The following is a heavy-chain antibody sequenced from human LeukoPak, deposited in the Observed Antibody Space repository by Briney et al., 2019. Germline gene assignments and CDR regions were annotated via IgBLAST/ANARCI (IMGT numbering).Heavy chain of an antibody. D-gene: IGHD6-13*01. V-gene: IGHV1-2*02. Sequence: GASVKVSCKASGGTFSSYAISWVRQAPGQGLEWMGWINPNSGGTNYAQKFQGRVTMTRDTSISTAYMELSRLRSDDTAVYYCARALSSSGWYQEGNWFDPWGQGTLVTVSS. J-gene: IGHJ5*02. CDR3: ARALSSSGWYQEGNWFDP. CDR1: GGTFSSYA. CDR2: INPNSGGT.